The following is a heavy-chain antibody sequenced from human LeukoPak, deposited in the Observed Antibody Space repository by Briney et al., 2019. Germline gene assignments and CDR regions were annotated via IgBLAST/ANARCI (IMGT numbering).Heavy chain of an antibody. D-gene: IGHD5-24*01. J-gene: IGHJ3*02. CDR3: ALLTGMATTSNAFDI. Sequence: SGGSLRLSCAASGFTFSSYSMNWVRQAPGKGLEWVSYISSSSSTIYHADSVKGRFTISRDNAKNSLYLQMNSPRAEDTAVYYCALLTGMATTSNAFDIWGQGTMVTVSS. CDR2: ISSSSSTI. V-gene: IGHV3-48*01. CDR1: GFTFSSYS.